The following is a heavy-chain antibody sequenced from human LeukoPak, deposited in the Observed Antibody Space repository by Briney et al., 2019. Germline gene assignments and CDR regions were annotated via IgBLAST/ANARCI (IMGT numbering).Heavy chain of an antibody. CDR2: IYYSGST. V-gene: IGHV4-59*12. J-gene: IGHJ4*02. CDR1: GGSISSYY. Sequence: PSETLSLTCTVSGGSISSYYWSWIRQPPGKGLEWVGYIYYSGSTNYKPSLKSRVTISVDTSKNQFSLKLSSVTAADTAVYYCARLSVGYCSSTSCYSADYWGQGTLVTVSS. CDR3: ARLSVGYCSSTSCYSADY. D-gene: IGHD2-2*01.